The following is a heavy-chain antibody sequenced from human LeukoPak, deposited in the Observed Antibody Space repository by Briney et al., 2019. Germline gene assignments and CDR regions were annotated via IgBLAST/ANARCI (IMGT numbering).Heavy chain of an antibody. Sequence: SETLSLTCTVSGGSISSSSYYGGWIRQPPGKGLEWIGEINHSGSTNYNPSLKSRVTISVDTSKNQFSLKLSSVTAADTAVYYCARGRRRITMVRGVISAGGPSDYWGQGTLVTVSS. CDR1: GGSISSSSYY. CDR3: ARGRRRITMVRGVISAGGPSDY. D-gene: IGHD3-10*01. J-gene: IGHJ4*02. V-gene: IGHV4-39*07. CDR2: INHSGST.